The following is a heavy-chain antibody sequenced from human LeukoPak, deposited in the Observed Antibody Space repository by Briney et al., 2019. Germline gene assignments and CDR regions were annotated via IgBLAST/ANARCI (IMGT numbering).Heavy chain of an antibody. CDR1: GFTFSSYA. D-gene: IGHD3-3*01. CDR3: ASGVFEDASDY. J-gene: IGHJ4*02. Sequence: GGSLRLSCAASGFTFSSYAMHWVRQAPGKGLEWVAVISYDGSNKYYADSVKGRFTISRDNSKNTLYLQMNSLRAEDTAVYYCASGVFEDASDYWGQGTLVTVSS. V-gene: IGHV3-30-3*01. CDR2: ISYDGSNK.